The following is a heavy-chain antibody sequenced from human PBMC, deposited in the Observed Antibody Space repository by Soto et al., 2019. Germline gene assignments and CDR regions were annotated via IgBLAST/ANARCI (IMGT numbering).Heavy chain of an antibody. CDR3: ARDRLPSIAARRRDYYYYYMDV. Sequence: ASVKVSCKASGYTFTGYYMHWVRQAPGQGLEWMGWINPNSGGTNYAQKFQGWVTMTRDTSISTAYMELSRLRSDDTAVYYCARDRLPSIAARRRDYYYYYMDVWGKGTTVTVSS. CDR1: GYTFTGYY. D-gene: IGHD6-6*01. J-gene: IGHJ6*03. V-gene: IGHV1-2*04. CDR2: INPNSGGT.